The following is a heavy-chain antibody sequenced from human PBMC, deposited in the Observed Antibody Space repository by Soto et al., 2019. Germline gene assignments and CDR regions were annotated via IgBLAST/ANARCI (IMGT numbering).Heavy chain of an antibody. Sequence: SETLSLTCTVSGGSISSYYWSWIRQPPGKGLEWIGYIYYSGSTNYNPSLKSRVTISVDTSKNQFSLKLSSVTAADTAVYYCARGARYYGSGSYPFLDYWGQGTLVTV. CDR2: IYYSGST. CDR1: GGSISSYY. V-gene: IGHV4-59*01. CDR3: ARGARYYGSGSYPFLDY. D-gene: IGHD3-10*01. J-gene: IGHJ4*02.